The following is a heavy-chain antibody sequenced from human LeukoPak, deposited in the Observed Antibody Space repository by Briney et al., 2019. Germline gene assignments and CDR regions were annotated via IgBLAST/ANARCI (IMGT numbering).Heavy chain of an antibody. CDR2: IYYSGST. V-gene: IGHV4-59*01. CDR3: ARRPNDSSGYYAFDY. Sequence: PSETLSLTCTVSGGSISSYYWSWIRQPPGKGLEWIGYIYYSGSTNYNPSLKSRVTISVDTSKNQFSLKLSSMTAADTAVYYCARRPNDSSGYYAFDYWGQGTLVTVSS. J-gene: IGHJ4*02. CDR1: GGSISSYY. D-gene: IGHD3-22*01.